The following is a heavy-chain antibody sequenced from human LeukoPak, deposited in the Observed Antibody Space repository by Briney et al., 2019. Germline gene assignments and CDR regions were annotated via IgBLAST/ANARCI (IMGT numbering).Heavy chain of an antibody. CDR1: GFTFSKYW. CDR3: ANDVPYIVVVPPAPGYFDF. CDR2: IKQDESRT. D-gene: IGHD2-2*01. V-gene: IGHV3-7*03. J-gene: IGHJ4*02. Sequence: GGSLRLSCVACGFTFSKYWMSWVRQAPGKGLEWVANIKQDESRTYYMDSVKGRFTISRDNAKNSLYLQMNSLRAEDTAVYDCANDVPYIVVVPPAPGYFDFWGQGTLVTVSS.